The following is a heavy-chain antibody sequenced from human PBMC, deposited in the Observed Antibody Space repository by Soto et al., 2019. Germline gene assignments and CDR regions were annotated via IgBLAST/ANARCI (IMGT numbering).Heavy chain of an antibody. D-gene: IGHD5-18*01. V-gene: IGHV3-48*02. CDR1: GFTFSSYS. CDR2: ISPSSSTI. Sequence: EVQLVESGGGLVQPGGSLRLSCAASGFTFSSYSMNWVRQAPGKGREWGSYISPSSSTIYYADSVKGRFTISRDNAKNSLYLQMNSLRDEDTAVYYCATASVDTAREHRIGMDVWGQGTTVTVSS. CDR3: ATASVDTAREHRIGMDV. J-gene: IGHJ6*02.